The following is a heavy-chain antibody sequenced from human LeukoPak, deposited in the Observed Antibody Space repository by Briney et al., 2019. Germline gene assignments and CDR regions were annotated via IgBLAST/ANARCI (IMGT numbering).Heavy chain of an antibody. CDR2: ISGSGGST. V-gene: IGHV3-23*01. D-gene: IGHD6-6*01. CDR3: AKGKYSSSSSWFDP. CDR1: GFTFSSYG. J-gene: IGHJ5*02. Sequence: PGGSLRLSCAASGFTFSSYGMSWVRQAPGKGLEWVSAISGSGGSTYYADSVKGRFTISRDNSKNTLYLQMNSLRAEDTAVYYCAKGKYSSSSSWFDPWGQGTLVTVSS.